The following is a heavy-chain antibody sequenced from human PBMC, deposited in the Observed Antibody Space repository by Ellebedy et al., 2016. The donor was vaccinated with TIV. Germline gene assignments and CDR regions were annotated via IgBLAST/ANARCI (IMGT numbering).Heavy chain of an antibody. CDR1: GGSFSGYY. CDR3: ARRGSVTPDTGRGY. Sequence: SETLSLXCAVYGGSFSGYYWTWIRQHPGKGMEWIGEINHSGSTNYNPSLKSRVTISVDTSKNQFSLKLSSVTAADTAVYYCARRGSVTPDTGRGYWGQGTRVTVSS. V-gene: IGHV4-34*01. J-gene: IGHJ4*02. CDR2: INHSGST. D-gene: IGHD3-16*02.